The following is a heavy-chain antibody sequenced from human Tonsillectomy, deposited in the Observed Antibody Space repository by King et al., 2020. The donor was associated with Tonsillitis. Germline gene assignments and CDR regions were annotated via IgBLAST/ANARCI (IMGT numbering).Heavy chain of an antibody. CDR1: GGSISSTSFY. D-gene: IGHD2/OR15-2a*01. V-gene: IGHV4-39*01. CDR2: ILYSGST. J-gene: IGHJ5*02. CDR3: ARHRLLNWFDR. Sequence: QLQESGPGLVKPSETLSLTCTVSGGSISSTSFYWGWIRQPPGKGLEWIGSILYSGSTYYDPSLKSRVTISVDTSKNQFSLKLSSVTAADTAVYYCARHRLLNWFDRWGKGTLVTVSS.